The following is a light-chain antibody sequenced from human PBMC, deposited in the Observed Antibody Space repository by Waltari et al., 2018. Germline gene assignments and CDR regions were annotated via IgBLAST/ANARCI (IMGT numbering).Light chain of an antibody. CDR2: DAS. CDR1: QSISSW. V-gene: IGKV1-5*01. Sequence: DIQMTQSPSTLSASVGDRVTITCRASQSISSWLDWYQQKPGKAPKLLIDDASSLGSGVPSRVSGSGSGTEFTLTISRLQPDDFATYYCQQYNSYWTFGQGTKVEIK. J-gene: IGKJ1*01. CDR3: QQYNSYWT.